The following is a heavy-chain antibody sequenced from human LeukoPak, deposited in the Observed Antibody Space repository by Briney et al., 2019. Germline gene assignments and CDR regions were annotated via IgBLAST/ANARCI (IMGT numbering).Heavy chain of an antibody. J-gene: IGHJ3*01. D-gene: IGHD3-16*01. CDR3: ARGLPGRDAFDV. Sequence: SETLSLTCTVSGGSISSFYWNWIRQPPGKGLEWVGYVFYSGNTNYNPSLGSRVTISEDTSKNQFSLNLNSLTAADTAVYYCARGLPGRDAFDVWGQGTVVTVSS. CDR2: VFYSGNT. CDR1: GGSISSFY. V-gene: IGHV4-59*13.